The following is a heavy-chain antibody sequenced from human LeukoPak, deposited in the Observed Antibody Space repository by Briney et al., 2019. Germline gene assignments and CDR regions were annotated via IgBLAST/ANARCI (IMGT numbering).Heavy chain of an antibody. CDR2: INPSGGST. CDR1: GYTFTSYY. J-gene: IGHJ3*02. Sequence: ASVKVSCNASGYTFTSYYMHLVRQAPGPGLGWMGIINPSGGSTSYAQKFQGRVTMTRDTSTSTVYMELSSLRCEDTAVYYCARVDAFDIWGQGTRVTVSS. CDR3: ARVDAFDI. V-gene: IGHV1-46*01.